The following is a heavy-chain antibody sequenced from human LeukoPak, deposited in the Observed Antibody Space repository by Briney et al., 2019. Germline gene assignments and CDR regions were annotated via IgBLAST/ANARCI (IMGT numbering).Heavy chain of an antibody. CDR3: AKDIVGATDY. J-gene: IGHJ4*02. CDR2: IYSGGST. Sequence: PGGSLRLSCAASGFTVSSNYISCVRQAPGKGLEWVSVIYSGGSTYYADSVKGRFTISRDNSKNTLYLQMNSLRAEDTAVYYCAKDIVGATDYWGQGTLVTVSS. D-gene: IGHD1-26*01. CDR1: GFTVSSNY. V-gene: IGHV3-53*01.